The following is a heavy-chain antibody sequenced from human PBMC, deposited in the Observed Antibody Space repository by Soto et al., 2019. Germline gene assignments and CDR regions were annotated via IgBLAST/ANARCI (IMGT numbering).Heavy chain of an antibody. Sequence: QVQLQESGPGLVKPSQTLSLICTVSGGSINSGGYYWSWIRQHPGKGLEWIGYIYYSGSTYYNPFLRSRVTISAGASENQSSLKLSSVTAADTAVYFCARAYRQSGYNSSWVFDSWGQGTLVNVSS. CDR1: GGSINSGGYY. D-gene: IGHD6-13*01. V-gene: IGHV4-31*03. J-gene: IGHJ4*02. CDR2: IYYSGST. CDR3: ARAYRQSGYNSSWVFDS.